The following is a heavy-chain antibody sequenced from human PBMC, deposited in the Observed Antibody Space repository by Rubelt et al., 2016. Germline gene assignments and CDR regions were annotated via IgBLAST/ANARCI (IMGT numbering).Heavy chain of an antibody. CDR1: GGSFSGYY. V-gene: IGHV4-34*01. CDR3: ARLIVDYGDLRKGYYFDY. D-gene: IGHD4-17*01. J-gene: IGHJ4*02. Sequence: QVQLQQWGAGLLKPSETLSLTCAVYGGSFSGYYWSWIRQPPGKGLEWIGEINHSGSPNYNPSLKSRFTISVDTSKNQFSLKLSSVTAADTAVYYCARLIVDYGDLRKGYYFDYWGQGTLVTVSS. CDR2: INHSGSP.